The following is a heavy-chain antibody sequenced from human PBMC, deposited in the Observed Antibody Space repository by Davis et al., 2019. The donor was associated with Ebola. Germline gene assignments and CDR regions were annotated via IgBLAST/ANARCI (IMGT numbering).Heavy chain of an antibody. CDR1: GFTFSSYA. CDR3: ARVRSGGLLLDY. CDR2: ISYDGSNK. V-gene: IGHV3-30-3*01. J-gene: IGHJ4*02. Sequence: PGGSLRLSCAASGFTFSSYAMHWVRQAPGKGLEWVAVISYDGSNKYYADSVKGRFTISRDNSKNTLYLQMNSLRAEDTAVYYCARVRSGGLLLDYWGQGTLVTVSS. D-gene: IGHD3-16*01.